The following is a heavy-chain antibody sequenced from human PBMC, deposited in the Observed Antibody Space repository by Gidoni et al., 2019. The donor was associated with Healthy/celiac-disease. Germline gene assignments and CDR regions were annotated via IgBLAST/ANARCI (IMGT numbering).Heavy chain of an antibody. CDR2: INHSGST. V-gene: IGHV4-34*01. CDR3: ARGKVVPAAMPFWDTHGYNWFDP. CDR1: GGSFSGYC. D-gene: IGHD2-2*01. Sequence: QVQLQQWGAGLLKPSETLSLTCAVYGGSFSGYCWSWIRHPPGKGLEWIGEINHSGSTNYNPYLKSRVTISVDTSKNQFSLKLSSVTAADTAVYYCARGKVVPAAMPFWDTHGYNWFDPWGQGTLVTVSS. J-gene: IGHJ5*02.